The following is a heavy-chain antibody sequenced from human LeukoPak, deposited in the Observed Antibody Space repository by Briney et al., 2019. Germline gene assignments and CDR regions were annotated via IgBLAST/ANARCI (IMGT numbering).Heavy chain of an antibody. CDR2: ISKDGSDK. CDR3: ARDYWWNYDY. V-gene: IGHV3-30-3*01. CDR1: GFTFSDYA. D-gene: IGHD1-7*01. J-gene: IGHJ4*02. Sequence: GGSLRLSCAASGFTFSDYAMHWVRQAPGKGLEWVAVISKDGSDKYYPGSVRGRFTISRDNSENTIYLQMDSLRAEDTAIYYCARDYWWNYDYWGQGTLVTVSS.